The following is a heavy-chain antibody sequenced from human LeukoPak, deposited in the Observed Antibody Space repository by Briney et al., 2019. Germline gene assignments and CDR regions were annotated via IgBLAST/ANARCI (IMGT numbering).Heavy chain of an antibody. Sequence: GGSLRLSCAASGFTFDAYGLSWVRQAPGRGLEWDSGINWNDGSTDYADSVKGRFTISRDKAKNSLYLQMNSLRAEDTALYYCARVPETTQLFDYWGQGTLVTVSS. J-gene: IGHJ4*02. CDR1: GFTFDAYG. V-gene: IGHV3-20*04. CDR2: INWNDGST. D-gene: IGHD1-14*01. CDR3: ARVPETTQLFDY.